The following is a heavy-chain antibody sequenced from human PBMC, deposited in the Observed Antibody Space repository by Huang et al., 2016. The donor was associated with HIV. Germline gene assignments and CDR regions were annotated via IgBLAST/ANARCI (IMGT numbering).Heavy chain of an antibody. CDR2: ISTITGDP. V-gene: IGHV7-4-1*02. D-gene: IGHD6-19*01. CDR1: VYTFTGYP. CDR3: ARGISRSVHNYYYMDV. Sequence: QVQLVQSGSVLKEPGASVKVSCKASVYTFTGYPLTWVRQAPGQGLECVGWISTITGDPTYAQAFTGRLVLSLDTSVSTSYRQISSLKPEDTATYFCARGISRSVHNYYYMDVWGKGTTVTVSS. J-gene: IGHJ6*03.